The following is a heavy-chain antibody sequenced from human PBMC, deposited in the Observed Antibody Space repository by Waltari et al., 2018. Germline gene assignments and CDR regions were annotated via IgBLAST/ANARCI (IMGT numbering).Heavy chain of an antibody. Sequence: VQLVESGGGVVQPGRSLRLSCAASGFTFSSYGMHGVRQAPGKGLEWVAVIWYDGSNKYYADSVKGRFTISRDNSKNTLYLQMNSLRAEDTAMYYCAKGSRFLEWRQDYWGQGTLVTVSS. CDR3: AKGSRFLEWRQDY. D-gene: IGHD3-3*01. CDR2: IWYDGSNK. CDR1: GFTFSSYG. J-gene: IGHJ4*02. V-gene: IGHV3-30*18.